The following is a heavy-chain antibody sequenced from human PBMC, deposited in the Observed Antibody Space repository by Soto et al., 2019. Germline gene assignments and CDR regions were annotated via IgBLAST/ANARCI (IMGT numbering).Heavy chain of an antibody. J-gene: IGHJ3*02. Sequence: GASVKVSCKASGYTFTSYAMHWVRQAPGQRLEWMGWINAGNGNTKYSQKFQGRVTITRDTSASTAYMELSSLRSEDTAVYYCARDRGEVVYETNDAFDIWGQGTMVTVSS. CDR2: INAGNGNT. CDR1: GYTFTSYA. V-gene: IGHV1-3*01. D-gene: IGHD2-8*02. CDR3: ARDRGEVVYETNDAFDI.